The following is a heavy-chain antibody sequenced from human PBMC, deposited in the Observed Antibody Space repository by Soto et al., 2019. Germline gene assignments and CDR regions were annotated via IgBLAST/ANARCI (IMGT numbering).Heavy chain of an antibody. CDR1: GYTFTSYA. D-gene: IGHD4-17*01. Sequence: VASVKVSCKASGYTFTSYAMHWVRQAPGKRLEWMGWINAGNGNTKYSQKFQGRVTITRDTSASTAYMELSSLRSEDTAVYYCARDRYADSVGFDPWGQGTLVTVSS. CDR2: INAGNGNT. V-gene: IGHV1-3*01. CDR3: ARDRYADSVGFDP. J-gene: IGHJ5*02.